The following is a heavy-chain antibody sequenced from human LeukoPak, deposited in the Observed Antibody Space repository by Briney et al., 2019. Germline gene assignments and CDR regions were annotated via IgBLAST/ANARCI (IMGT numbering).Heavy chain of an antibody. D-gene: IGHD3-16*01. V-gene: IGHV3-64*02. CDR3: AKGAYYYYMDV. J-gene: IGHJ6*03. CDR2: ISSDGGST. CDR1: GFTFSGYA. Sequence: GGSLRLSCAASGFTFSGYAMYWVRQAPGKGLKYVSAISSDGGSTYYADSVKGRFTISRDNSKNTLYLQMGSLRVEDMAVYYCAKGAYYYYMDVWGKGTTVTVSS.